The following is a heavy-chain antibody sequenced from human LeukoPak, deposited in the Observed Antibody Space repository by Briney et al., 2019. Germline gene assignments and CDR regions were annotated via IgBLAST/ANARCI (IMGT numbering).Heavy chain of an antibody. CDR3: AKGRSSSSLYYLDY. CDR2: ISYDGSNK. CDR1: GFTFSSYG. Sequence: PGGSLRLSCAASGFTFSSYGVHWVRQAPGKGLEWVAFISYDGSNKYFADSVKGRFTISRDNSENTLHLQMNSVRAEDTAVYYCAKGRSSSSLYYLDYWGQGTLVTVSS. D-gene: IGHD6-13*01. V-gene: IGHV3-30*18. J-gene: IGHJ4*02.